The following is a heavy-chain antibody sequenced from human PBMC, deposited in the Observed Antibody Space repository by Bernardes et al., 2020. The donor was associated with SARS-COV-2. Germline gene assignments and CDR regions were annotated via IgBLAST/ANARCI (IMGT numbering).Heavy chain of an antibody. CDR3: ARGNIGFGELFVPLSAFDI. Sequence: SETLSLTCTVSGDSISSYYWSWIRQPAGKGLEWIGRIYPSGSTNYNPSLKSRVTMSVDTSKNQFSLKLSSVTAADTAVYYCARGNIGFGELFVPLSAFDILGRVKKVTVSS. CDR1: GDSISSYY. D-gene: IGHD3-10*01. CDR2: IYPSGST. V-gene: IGHV4-4*07. J-gene: IGHJ3*02.